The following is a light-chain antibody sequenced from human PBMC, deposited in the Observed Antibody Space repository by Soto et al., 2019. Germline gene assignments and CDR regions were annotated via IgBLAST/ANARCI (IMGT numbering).Light chain of an antibody. CDR1: QSISSW. V-gene: IGKV1-5*03. J-gene: IGKJ1*01. Sequence: DIQMTQSPSTLSASVGDRVTITCRASQSISSWLAWYQQKPGKAPKLLIYKASSLESGVPSRFSGSGSGTEFTLTISSLQADDFATYYCQQYTAIAWTFGQGTKVEVK. CDR2: KAS. CDR3: QQYTAIAWT.